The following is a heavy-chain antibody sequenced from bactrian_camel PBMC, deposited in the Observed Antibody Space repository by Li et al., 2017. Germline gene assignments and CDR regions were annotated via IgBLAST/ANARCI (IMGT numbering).Heavy chain of an antibody. CDR2: ITGDGHYI. CDR3: ATPVGSTWLKCFAS. D-gene: IGHD6*01. CDR1: KWTFSTYY. Sequence: VQPGESLRLSCVGTKWTFSTYYIMTWVRQAPGKGLEWVSTITGDGHYIYYTDSVKGRFTISSDNAENTVYLQMNNLKSEDTALYYCATPVGSTWLKCFASWGQGTQVTVS. V-gene: IGHV3-2*01. J-gene: IGHJ6*01.